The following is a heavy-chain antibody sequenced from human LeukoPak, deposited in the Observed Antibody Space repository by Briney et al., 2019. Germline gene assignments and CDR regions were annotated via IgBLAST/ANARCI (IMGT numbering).Heavy chain of an antibody. CDR3: AGYCGNSDAFDI. CDR1: GGSISSYY. V-gene: IGHV4-59*08. J-gene: IGHJ3*02. CDR2: IYYSGST. D-gene: IGHD4-23*01. Sequence: SETLSLTCTVSGGSISSYYWSWIRQPPGKALEWIGYIYYSGSTNYNPSLKSRVTISVDTSKNQFSLKLSSVTAADTAVYYCAGYCGNSDAFDIWGQGTMVTVSS.